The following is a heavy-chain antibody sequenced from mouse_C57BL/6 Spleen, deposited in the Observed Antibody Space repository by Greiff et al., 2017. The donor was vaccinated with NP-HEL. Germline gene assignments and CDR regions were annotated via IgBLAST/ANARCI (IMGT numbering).Heavy chain of an antibody. CDR1: GYTFTDYY. Sequence: VQLQQSGPELVKPGASVKISCKASGYTFTDYYMNWVKQSHGKSLEWIGDINPNNGGTSYNQKFKGKATLTVDKSSSTAYMELLSLTSEDSAVYDCSRGGYSNPYAMDYWGQGTSVTVSS. CDR2: INPNNGGT. CDR3: SRGGYSNPYAMDY. V-gene: IGHV1-26*01. J-gene: IGHJ4*01. D-gene: IGHD2-5*01.